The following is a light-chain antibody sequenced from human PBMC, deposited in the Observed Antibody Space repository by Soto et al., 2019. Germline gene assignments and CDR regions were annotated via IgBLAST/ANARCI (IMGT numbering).Light chain of an antibody. Sequence: QSVLTQPPSASGTPGQRVTISCSGSSSNIGAYHVPWYQQLPGAAPKVLIHSSHQRPSGVPARFSGSKSGTSASLAISGLQSEDEADYYCAAWDDSMTGVVFGGGTKLTVL. CDR3: AAWDDSMTGVV. CDR1: SSNIGAYH. J-gene: IGLJ2*01. CDR2: SSH. V-gene: IGLV1-44*01.